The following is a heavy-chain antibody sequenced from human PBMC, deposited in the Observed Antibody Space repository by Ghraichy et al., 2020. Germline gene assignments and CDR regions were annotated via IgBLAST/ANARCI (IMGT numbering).Heavy chain of an antibody. D-gene: IGHD1-26*01. CDR1: GFTVSSNY. J-gene: IGHJ4*02. CDR2: IYSGGST. V-gene: IGHV3-53*01. CDR3: ASAVGSTGKASFDY. Sequence: LSLTCAASGFTVSSNYMSWVRQAPGKGLEWVSAIYSGGSTYYADSVKGRFTISRDNSKNTLFLQMNSLRAEDTAVYYCASAVGSTGKASFDYWGQGTLVTVSS.